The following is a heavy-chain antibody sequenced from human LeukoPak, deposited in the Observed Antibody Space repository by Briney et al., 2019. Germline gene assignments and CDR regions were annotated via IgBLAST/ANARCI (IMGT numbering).Heavy chain of an antibody. CDR3: ARGGNLYCSATSCYDFDY. D-gene: IGHD2-2*01. Sequence: GGSLRLSCAASGLTFDDYGMSWVRQAPGKGLEWVSGINWNGGSTGYADSVKGRFTISRDNAKNSLYLQINSLRAEDTAVYYCARGGNLYCSATSCYDFDYWGQGTLVTVSS. CDR2: INWNGGST. CDR1: GLTFDDYG. V-gene: IGHV3-20*04. J-gene: IGHJ4*02.